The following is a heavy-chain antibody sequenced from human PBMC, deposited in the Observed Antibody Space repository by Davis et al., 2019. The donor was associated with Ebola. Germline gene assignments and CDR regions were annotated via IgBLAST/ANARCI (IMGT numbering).Heavy chain of an antibody. Sequence: GSLRLSCAVYGGSFSGYYWSWIRQPPGKGLEWIGEINHSGSTNYNPSLKSRVTISVDTSKNQFSLKLSSVTAADTAVYYCARDRGIAAVRYYYYYGMDVWGQGTTVTVSS. CDR1: GGSFSGYY. V-gene: IGHV4-34*01. CDR2: INHSGST. J-gene: IGHJ6*02. CDR3: ARDRGIAAVRYYYYYGMDV. D-gene: IGHD6-13*01.